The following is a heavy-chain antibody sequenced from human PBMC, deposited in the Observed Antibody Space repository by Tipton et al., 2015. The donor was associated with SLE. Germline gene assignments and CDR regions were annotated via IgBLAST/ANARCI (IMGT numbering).Heavy chain of an antibody. Sequence: TLSLTCTVSGGSISSYYWSWIRQPPGKGLEWIGEINHSGSTNYNPSLKSRVTISVDTSKNQFSLKPSSVTAADTAVYYCAREASYCGGDCYPSWFDPWGQGTLVTVSS. CDR3: AREASYCGGDCYPSWFDP. D-gene: IGHD2-21*01. V-gene: IGHV4-34*01. CDR2: INHSGST. J-gene: IGHJ5*02. CDR1: GGSISSYY.